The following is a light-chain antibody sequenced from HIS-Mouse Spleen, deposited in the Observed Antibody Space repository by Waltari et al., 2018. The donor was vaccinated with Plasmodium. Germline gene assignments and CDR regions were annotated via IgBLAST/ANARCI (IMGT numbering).Light chain of an antibody. V-gene: IGLV3-10*01. CDR2: EDS. Sequence: SYELPQPPSVSVSPGQTARITCSGDALPKKYAYWYQQKPGQAPVLVSYEDSKRPSGIPERFSGSSSGTMATLTISGAQVEDEADYYCYSTDSSGNHRVFGGGTKLTVL. CDR3: YSTDSSGNHRV. J-gene: IGLJ3*02. CDR1: ALPKKY.